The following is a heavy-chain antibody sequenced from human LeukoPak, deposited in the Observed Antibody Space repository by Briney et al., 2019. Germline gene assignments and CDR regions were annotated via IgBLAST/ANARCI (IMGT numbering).Heavy chain of an antibody. CDR2: INGDGRYI. J-gene: IGHJ4*02. CDR3: AKEGGRRRVGATTPFDF. V-gene: IGHV3-21*04. Sequence: GGSLRLSCAASGFTSSTYTMNWVRQAPGKGLEWVSSINGDGRYIYYADSMKSRFTISRDNAKNSLYLQMNSLRAEDTALYYCAKEGGRRRVGATTPFDFWGQGALVTVSS. D-gene: IGHD1-26*01. CDR1: GFTSSTYT.